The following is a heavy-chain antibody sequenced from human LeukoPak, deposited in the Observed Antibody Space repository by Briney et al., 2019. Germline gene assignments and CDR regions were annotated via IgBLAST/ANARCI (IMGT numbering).Heavy chain of an antibody. J-gene: IGHJ4*02. Sequence: PGGSLRLSCAASGFTFSSYAMSWVRQAPGKGLEWVSAISGSGGSAYYVDSVKGRFTISRDNSKNTLYLQMNSLRAEDTAVYYCAKGRGSQGTRFDYWGQGALVTVSS. CDR1: GFTFSSYA. CDR2: ISGSGGSA. CDR3: AKGRGSQGTRFDY. V-gene: IGHV3-23*01. D-gene: IGHD3-10*01.